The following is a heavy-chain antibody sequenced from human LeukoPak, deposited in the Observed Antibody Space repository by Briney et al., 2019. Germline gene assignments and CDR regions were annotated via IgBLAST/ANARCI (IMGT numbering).Heavy chain of an antibody. Sequence: SETLSLTCTVSGGSISNYYWSWIRQPPGKGLEWIGYIYYTGNTNYNPSLRSRVTTSVDTSKNQFSLKLSSVTAADKAVYYCARGTDRMGYFFDYWGQGTLVTVSS. D-gene: IGHD2-8*01. V-gene: IGHV4-59*01. CDR1: GGSISNYY. J-gene: IGHJ4*02. CDR2: IYYTGNT. CDR3: ARGTDRMGYFFDY.